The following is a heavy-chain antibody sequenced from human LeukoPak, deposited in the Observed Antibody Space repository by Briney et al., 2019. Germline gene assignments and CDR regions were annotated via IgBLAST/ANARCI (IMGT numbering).Heavy chain of an antibody. Sequence: KTSQTLSLTCTVSGGSISSGSYYWSWIRQPAGKGLEWIGRIYTSGSTNYNPSLKSRVTISVDTSKNQFSLKLSSVTAADTAVYYCARESATMLYYFDYWGQGTLVTVSS. V-gene: IGHV4-61*02. CDR3: ARESATMLYYFDY. D-gene: IGHD5-24*01. CDR1: GGSISSGSYY. J-gene: IGHJ4*02. CDR2: IYTSGST.